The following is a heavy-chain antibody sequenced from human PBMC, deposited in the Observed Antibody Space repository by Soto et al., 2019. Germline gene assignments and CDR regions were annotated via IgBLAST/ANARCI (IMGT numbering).Heavy chain of an antibody. V-gene: IGHV3-9*01. CDR2: ISWHSGSI. D-gene: IGHD2-2*01. CDR3: AKDKEWGGDIVVVPAATLHYYYMDV. J-gene: IGHJ6*03. Sequence: EVQLVESGGGLVQPGRSLRLSCAASGFTFDDYAMHWVRQAPGKGLEWVSGISWHSGSIGYADSVKGRFTISRDNAKNSLYLQVNRLGAEDKAVYYGAKDKEWGGDIVVVPAATLHYYYMDVWGKGTTVTVSS. CDR1: GFTFDDYA.